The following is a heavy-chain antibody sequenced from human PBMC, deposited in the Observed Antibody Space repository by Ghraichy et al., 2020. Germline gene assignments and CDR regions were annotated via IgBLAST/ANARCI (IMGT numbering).Heavy chain of an antibody. CDR2: IYYSGST. CDR1: GGSISSYY. Sequence: LSLTCTVSGGSISSYYWSWIRQPPGKGLEWIGYIYYSGSTNYNPSLKSRVTISVDTSKNQFSLKLSSVTAADTAVYYCARDKTYKVGALLEDAFDIWGQGTMVTVSS. D-gene: IGHD1-26*01. V-gene: IGHV4-59*01. CDR3: ARDKTYKVGALLEDAFDI. J-gene: IGHJ3*02.